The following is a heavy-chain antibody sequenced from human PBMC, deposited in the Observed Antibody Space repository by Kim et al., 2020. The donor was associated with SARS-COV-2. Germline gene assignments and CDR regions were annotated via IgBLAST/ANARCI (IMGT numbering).Heavy chain of an antibody. J-gene: IGHJ4*02. CDR3: ARVKDWLPHYFDS. D-gene: IGHD3-9*01. Sequence: YADSVKGRFTISRDNSKNTRYLQMNSLRAEDTAVYYCARVKDWLPHYFDSWGQGTLVTVSS. V-gene: IGHV3-30*01.